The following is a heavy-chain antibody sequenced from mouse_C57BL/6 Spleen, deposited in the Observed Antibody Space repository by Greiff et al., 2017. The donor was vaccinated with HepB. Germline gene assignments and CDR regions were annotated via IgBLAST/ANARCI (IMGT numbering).Heavy chain of an antibody. CDR3: ARTSDYGAY. Sequence: QLQQSGAELVRPGTSVKVSCKASGYAFTNYLIEWVKQRPGQGLEWIGVINPGSGGTNYNEKFKGKATLTADKSSSTAYMQLSSLTSEDSAVYFCARTSDYGAYWGQGTLITVSA. D-gene: IGHD2-4*01. V-gene: IGHV1-54*01. J-gene: IGHJ3*01. CDR1: GYAFTNYL. CDR2: INPGSGGT.